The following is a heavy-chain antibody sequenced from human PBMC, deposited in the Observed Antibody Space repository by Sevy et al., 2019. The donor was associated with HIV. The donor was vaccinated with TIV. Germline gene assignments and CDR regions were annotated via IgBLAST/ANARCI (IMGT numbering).Heavy chain of an antibody. V-gene: IGHV1-46*03. CDR3: ARDYIVVVPAAMENYYDGMDV. CDR1: GYTFTSYY. CDR2: INPSGGST. D-gene: IGHD2-2*01. Sequence: ASVKVSCKASGYTFTSYYMHWVRQAPGQGLEWMGIINPSGGSTSYAQKFQGRVTMTRDTSTSTVYMELSSLRSEDTAVYYCARDYIVVVPAAMENYYDGMDVWGQGTTVTVSS. J-gene: IGHJ6*02.